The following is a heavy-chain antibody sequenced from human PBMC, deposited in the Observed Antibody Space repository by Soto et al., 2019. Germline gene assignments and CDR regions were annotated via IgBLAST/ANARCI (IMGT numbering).Heavy chain of an antibody. CDR2: IYQSGST. CDR3: ARGSGWRVDP. V-gene: IGHV4-4*02. Sequence: QVQLEESGPGLVKPSETLSLTCAVSYGSISSNDWWSWVRQPPGKGLEWIGEIYQSGSTNYNPSLESRVTIXXDRSKNQFSLKLTSVTAADTAVYYCARGSGWRVDPWGQGTLVTVSS. J-gene: IGHJ5*02. D-gene: IGHD3-10*01. CDR1: YGSISSNDW.